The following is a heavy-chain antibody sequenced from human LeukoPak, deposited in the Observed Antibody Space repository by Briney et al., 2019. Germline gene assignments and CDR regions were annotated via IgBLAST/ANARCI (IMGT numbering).Heavy chain of an antibody. CDR2: IYNTDNT. Sequence: PSETLSLTCIVSGGSISNYFWSWIRQPPGKGLEWIGNIYNTDNTNYNPSLKSRVTISLDTPKNQFSLKLNSVTAADTAVYFCANTKQWLAFDSWGQGTLVTVSS. D-gene: IGHD6-19*01. J-gene: IGHJ4*02. CDR3: ANTKQWLAFDS. V-gene: IGHV4-59*01. CDR1: GGSISNYF.